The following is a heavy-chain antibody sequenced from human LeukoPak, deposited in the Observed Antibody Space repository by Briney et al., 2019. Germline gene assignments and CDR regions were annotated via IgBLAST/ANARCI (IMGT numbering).Heavy chain of an antibody. V-gene: IGHV3-11*04. CDR1: GFTFSDYY. CDR3: ARDDYYDSSGHHFDY. D-gene: IGHD3-22*01. J-gene: IGHJ4*02. CDR2: ISSSGSTI. Sequence: GGSLRLSCAASGFTFSDYYMSWIRQAPGKGLEGVSYISSSGSTIYYADSVKGRFTISRDNAKNSLYLQMNSLRAEDTAVYYCARDDYYDSSGHHFDYWGQGTLVTVSS.